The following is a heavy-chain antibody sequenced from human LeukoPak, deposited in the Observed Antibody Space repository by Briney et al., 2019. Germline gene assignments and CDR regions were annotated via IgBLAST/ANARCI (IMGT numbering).Heavy chain of an antibody. CDR1: GVTFSSYA. Sequence: GGSLRLSCAASGVTFSSYAMHGVREAPGEGVEWGAVISYDGSNKYYADSVKGGFTISRDNSKNTLYLQINSLTAEDTAVYYCARGEGITMVRGVIIWGQGTLVTVSS. CDR3: ARGEGITMVRGVII. D-gene: IGHD3-10*01. V-gene: IGHV3-30*04. CDR2: ISYDGSNK. J-gene: IGHJ4*02.